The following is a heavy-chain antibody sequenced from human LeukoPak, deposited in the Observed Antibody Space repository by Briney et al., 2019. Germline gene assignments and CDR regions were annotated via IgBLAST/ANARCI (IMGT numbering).Heavy chain of an antibody. CDR1: GGSISSYY. Sequence: SETLSLTCTVSGGSISSYYWSWIRQPPGKGLEWIGYIYYSGSTNYNPSLKSRVTISVDTSKNQFSLKLSSVTAADTAVYYCARHCSGSLYYFDYWGQGTLVTVSS. CDR3: ARHCSGSLYYFDY. J-gene: IGHJ4*02. V-gene: IGHV4-59*08. CDR2: IYYSGST. D-gene: IGHD1-26*01.